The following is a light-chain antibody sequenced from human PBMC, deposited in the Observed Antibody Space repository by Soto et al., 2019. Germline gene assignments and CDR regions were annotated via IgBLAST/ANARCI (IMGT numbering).Light chain of an antibody. CDR2: DVS. V-gene: IGLV2-14*03. CDR1: SSDVGSYNY. J-gene: IGLJ1*01. CDR3: TSYITAGTYV. Sequence: QSALTQPDSVSGSPGQSITISCTGTSSDVGSYNYVSWYQQHPGKAPKLMIYDVSNRPSGVSDRFSGSKSGNTASLTISGLQAEDEADYYCTSYITAGTYVFGTVTKVTVL.